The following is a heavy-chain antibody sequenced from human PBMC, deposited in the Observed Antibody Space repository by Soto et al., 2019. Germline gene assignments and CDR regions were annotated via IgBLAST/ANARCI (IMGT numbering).Heavy chain of an antibody. CDR2: ISHDGSKT. Sequence: GRSPRLSSADHGFTINCSGIHWVRQDPGKGLEWVAVISHDGSKTNYADSVKGRVTISRDNSKDTVYLQMNSLRAEDTAVYYCAKDTYYYSSSGYYVFDSWGQGT. D-gene: IGHD3-22*01. V-gene: IGHV3-30*18. CDR3: AKDTYYYSSSGYYVFDS. CDR1: GFTINCSG. J-gene: IGHJ4*02.